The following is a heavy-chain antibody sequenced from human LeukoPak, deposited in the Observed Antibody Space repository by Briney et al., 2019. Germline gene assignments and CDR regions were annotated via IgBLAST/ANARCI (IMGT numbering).Heavy chain of an antibody. CDR3: ARGVYCRSTSCYWGYYYYYMDV. CDR2: INLNSGGT. V-gene: IGHV1-2*02. CDR1: GYIFTAYY. J-gene: IGHJ6*03. D-gene: IGHD2-2*01. Sequence: GASVKVSCKASGYIFTAYYMHWVRQAPGQGLEWMGWINLNSGGTNYALKFQGRVTMTRDTSISTAYMELSRLRSDDTAVYYCARGVYCRSTSCYWGYYYYYMDVWGKGTTVTVSS.